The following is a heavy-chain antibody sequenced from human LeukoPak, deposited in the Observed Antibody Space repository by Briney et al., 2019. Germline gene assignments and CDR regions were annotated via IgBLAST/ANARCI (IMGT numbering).Heavy chain of an antibody. CDR1: GFTLSSHW. CDR2: IKEDGSEK. V-gene: IGHV3-7*01. D-gene: IGHD2-21*02. CDR3: ASSSKGIVVVTATDAFDI. Sequence: GGSLRLSCAASGFTLSSHWMTWVRQAPGKGPEWVANIKEDGSEKYYVDSVRGRFTISRDNGKNSLYLQMNSLRAEDTAVYYCASSSKGIVVVTATDAFDIWGQGTMVTVSS. J-gene: IGHJ3*02.